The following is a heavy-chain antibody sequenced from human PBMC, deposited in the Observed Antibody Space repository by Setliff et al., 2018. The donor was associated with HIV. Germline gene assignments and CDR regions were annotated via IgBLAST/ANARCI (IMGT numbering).Heavy chain of an antibody. D-gene: IGHD3-9*01. Sequence: GASVKVSCKASGYTFTSYAMHWVRQAPGQRLEWMGWINAGNGNTKYSQKFQGRVTITRDTSASTAYMELSSLRAEDTAVYFCARGGRLQYFDWPSYALDVWGQGTTVTVSS. J-gene: IGHJ6*02. CDR2: INAGNGNT. V-gene: IGHV1-3*01. CDR3: ARGGRLQYFDWPSYALDV. CDR1: GYTFTSYA.